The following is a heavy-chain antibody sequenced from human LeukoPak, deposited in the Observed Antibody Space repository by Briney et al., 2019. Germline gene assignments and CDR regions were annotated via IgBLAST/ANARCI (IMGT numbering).Heavy chain of an antibody. D-gene: IGHD5-18*01. CDR2: IIPIFGTA. J-gene: IGHJ4*02. Sequence: SVKVSCKASGGTFSSYAISWVRQAPGQGLEWMGGIIPIFGTANYAQKFQGRVTITADESTSTAYMELSSLGSEDTAVYYCARAEEKRSGGYSYGFLNYWGQGTLVTVSS. CDR3: ARAEEKRSGGYSYGFLNY. V-gene: IGHV1-69*01. CDR1: GGTFSSYA.